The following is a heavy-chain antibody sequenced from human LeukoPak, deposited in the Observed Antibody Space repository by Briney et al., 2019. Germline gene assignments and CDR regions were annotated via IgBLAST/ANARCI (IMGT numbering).Heavy chain of an antibody. V-gene: IGHV5-51*01. J-gene: IGHJ4*02. CDR3: ARVFYGGGEYFDH. Sequence: GESLKISWDVSGYILAYYWLAWGRQIARKGLEWRGIIYPGDSDTRYSPSFQGQVTISTDNSINTAYLKWNSLKASATDMYYCARVFYGGGEYFDHWGPGTLVTVSS. CDR2: IYPGDSDT. D-gene: IGHD3-16*01. CDR1: GYILAYYW.